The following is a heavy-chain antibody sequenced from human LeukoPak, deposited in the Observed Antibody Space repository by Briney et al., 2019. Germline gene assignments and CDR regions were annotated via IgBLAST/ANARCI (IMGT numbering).Heavy chain of an antibody. Sequence: GGSLRLSCAASGFTFTNYAMTWVRQAPGKGLEWVSGISEGVGNTYYADSVKGRFTISRDHSKNTLYLQMNSLRAEDMALYYCAKRGKGTTGRFFDYWGQGTLVTVSS. D-gene: IGHD4-17*01. J-gene: IGHJ4*02. CDR2: ISEGVGNT. CDR3: AKRGKGTTGRFFDY. V-gene: IGHV3-23*01. CDR1: GFTFTNYA.